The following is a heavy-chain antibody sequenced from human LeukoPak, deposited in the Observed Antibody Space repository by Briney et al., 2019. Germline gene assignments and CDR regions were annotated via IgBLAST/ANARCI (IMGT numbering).Heavy chain of an antibody. CDR1: GYTFTSYG. Sequence: SVKVSCKASGYTFTSYGISWVRQAPGQGLEWMGGIIPIFGTANYAQKFQGRVTITADESTSTAYMELSSLRSEDTAVYYCARVGYFDYWGQGTLVTVSS. J-gene: IGHJ4*02. CDR3: ARVGYFDY. V-gene: IGHV1-69*13. CDR2: IIPIFGTA.